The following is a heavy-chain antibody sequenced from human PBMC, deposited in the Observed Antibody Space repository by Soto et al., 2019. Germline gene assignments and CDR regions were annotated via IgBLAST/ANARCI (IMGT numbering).Heavy chain of an antibody. J-gene: IGHJ5*02. CDR2: IYHSVST. D-gene: IGHD2-15*01. CDR1: GGSISSSNW. Sequence: SETLSLTCAVSGGSISSSNWWSWVRQPPGKGLEWIGEIYHSVSTNYNPSLKSRVTISVDKSKNQFSLKLSSVTAADTAVYYCARLIPFCNAATGYWFDPWGQGTLVTVSS. CDR3: ARLIPFCNAATGYWFDP. V-gene: IGHV4-4*02.